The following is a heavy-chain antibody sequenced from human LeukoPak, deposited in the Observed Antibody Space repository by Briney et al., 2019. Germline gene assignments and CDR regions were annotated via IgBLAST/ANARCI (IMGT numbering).Heavy chain of an antibody. J-gene: IGHJ4*02. V-gene: IGHV3-48*01. D-gene: IGHD6-13*01. CDR1: GFTFSSYG. CDR3: AGSPGPFGY. Sequence: GGSLRLSCAASGFTFSSYGMHWVRQAPGKGLEWVSHISSNSQTIFYADSVKGRFTISRDNAKNSLYLQMNNLRAEDTAVYYCAGSPGPFGYWGQGTLVTVSS. CDR2: ISSNSQTI.